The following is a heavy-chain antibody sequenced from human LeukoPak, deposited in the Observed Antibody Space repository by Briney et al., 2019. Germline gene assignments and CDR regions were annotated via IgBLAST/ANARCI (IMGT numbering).Heavy chain of an antibody. CDR2: LSYDGNNE. D-gene: IGHD6-13*01. J-gene: IGHJ4*02. V-gene: IGHV3-30-3*01. Sequence: PGTSLRLSCAASGFTFSTYAMHWVRQAPGKGLEWVAVLSYDGNNEYYADSVKGRFTISRDNSKNTLYLQMNSLSAEDTAVYYCARVGSNFLRYHFDYWGRGTLVTVSS. CDR1: GFTFSTYA. CDR3: ARVGSNFLRYHFDY.